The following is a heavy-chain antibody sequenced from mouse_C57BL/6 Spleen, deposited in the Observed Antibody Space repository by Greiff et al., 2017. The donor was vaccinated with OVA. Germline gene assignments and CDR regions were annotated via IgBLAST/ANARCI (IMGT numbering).Heavy chain of an antibody. CDR1: GYAFSSSW. D-gene: IGHD1-1*01. V-gene: IGHV1-82*01. CDR2: IYPGDGDT. J-gene: IGHJ1*03. CDR3: ARSPNYYGSSPSYWYFDV. Sequence: QVQLQQSGPELVKPGASVKISCKASGYAFSSSWMNWVKQRPGTGLEWIGRIYPGDGDTNYNGKFTGKATLTADKSSSTAYRQRSSLTSEDSAVYFCARSPNYYGSSPSYWYFDVWGTGTTVTVSS.